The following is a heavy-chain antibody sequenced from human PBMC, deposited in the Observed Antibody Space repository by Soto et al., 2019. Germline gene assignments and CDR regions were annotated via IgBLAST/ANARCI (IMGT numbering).Heavy chain of an antibody. CDR1: GYTFTSYG. J-gene: IGHJ4*02. CDR2: ISAYNGNT. Sequence: ASVKVSCKASGYTFTSYGISWVRQAPGQGLEWMGWISAYNGNTNYAQKLQGRVTMTTDTSTSTAYMELRSLRSDDTAVYYCARDRAPGYYYDSSGYQPPFDYWGQGTLVTVSS. V-gene: IGHV1-18*04. CDR3: ARDRAPGYYYDSSGYQPPFDY. D-gene: IGHD3-22*01.